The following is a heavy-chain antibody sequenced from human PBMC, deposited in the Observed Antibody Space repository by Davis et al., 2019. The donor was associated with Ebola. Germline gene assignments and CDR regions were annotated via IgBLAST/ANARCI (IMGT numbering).Heavy chain of an antibody. V-gene: IGHV3-74*01. CDR3: ARARYHPDY. D-gene: IGHD3-16*02. CDR2: INGDGGST. J-gene: IGHJ4*02. Sequence: GESLKISCAASGFTFSTYWMHWVRQAPGKGLVWVSRINGDGGSTNYADSLKGRFTISRDSAKNTLYLQMNSLRAEDTAVYYCARARYHPDYWAQGTLVTVSS. CDR1: GFTFSTYW.